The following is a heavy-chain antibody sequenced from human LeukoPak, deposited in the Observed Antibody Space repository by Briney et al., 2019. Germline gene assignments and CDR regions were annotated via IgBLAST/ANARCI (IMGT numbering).Heavy chain of an antibody. Sequence: SETLSLTCTVSGGSISNYYWSWIRQHPGKGLEWIGYIYYSGSTYYNPSLKSRVTISVDTSKNQFSLKLSSVTAADTAVYYCARGQDSSSPVDYWGQGTLVTVSS. D-gene: IGHD6-6*01. CDR2: IYYSGST. CDR3: ARGQDSSSPVDY. V-gene: IGHV4-59*06. CDR1: GGSISNYY. J-gene: IGHJ4*02.